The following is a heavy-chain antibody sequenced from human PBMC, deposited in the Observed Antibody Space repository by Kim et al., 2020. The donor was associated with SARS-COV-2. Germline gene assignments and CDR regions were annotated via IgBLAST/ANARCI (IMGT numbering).Heavy chain of an antibody. J-gene: IGHJ4*02. CDR3: ARGLDYYFDY. D-gene: IGHD3-9*01. V-gene: IGHV1-69*01. CDR2: TA. Sequence: TANYAQKVQGRVTITADESTSTAYMELSSLRSEDTAVYYCARGLDYYFDYWGQGTLVTVSS.